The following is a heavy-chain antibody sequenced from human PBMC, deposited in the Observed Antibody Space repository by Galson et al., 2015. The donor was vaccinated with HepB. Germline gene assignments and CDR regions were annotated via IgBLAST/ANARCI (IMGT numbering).Heavy chain of an antibody. CDR3: AREGTAAGTIYFQH. Sequence: TLSLTCTVSGGSISSGSYYWSWIRQPAGKGLEWIGRIYTSGSTNYNPSLKSRVTMSVDTSKNQFSLKLSSVTAADTAVYYCAREGTAAGTIYFQHWGQGTLVTVSS. CDR1: GGSISSGSYY. V-gene: IGHV4-61*02. J-gene: IGHJ1*01. CDR2: IYTSGST. D-gene: IGHD6-13*01.